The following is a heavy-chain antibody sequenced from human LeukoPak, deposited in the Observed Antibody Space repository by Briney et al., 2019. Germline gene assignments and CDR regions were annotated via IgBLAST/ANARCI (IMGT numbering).Heavy chain of an antibody. CDR2: IIPIFGTA. V-gene: IGHV1-69*13. Sequence: GASVKVSCKASGGTFSSYAISWVRQAPGQGLEWMGGIIPIFGTANYAQKFQGRVTITADESTSTAYMELSSLRSEDTAVYYCARKPRDLYYFDYWGQGTLVTVSS. CDR3: ARKPRDLYYFDY. J-gene: IGHJ4*02. CDR1: GGTFSSYA.